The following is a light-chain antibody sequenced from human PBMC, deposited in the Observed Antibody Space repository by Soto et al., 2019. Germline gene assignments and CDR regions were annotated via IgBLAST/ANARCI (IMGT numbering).Light chain of an antibody. V-gene: IGKV3-11*01. Sequence: EIVLTQSPATLSLSPGEIATLSCRASQTVRNNLAWYQQRPGQAPRLLIYDASSRATGIPARFSGSGSWTDFTPTISSLEPEDFAVSYCQQHSNWPLTFGGGTKVEIK. CDR3: QQHSNWPLT. J-gene: IGKJ4*01. CDR1: QTVRNN. CDR2: DAS.